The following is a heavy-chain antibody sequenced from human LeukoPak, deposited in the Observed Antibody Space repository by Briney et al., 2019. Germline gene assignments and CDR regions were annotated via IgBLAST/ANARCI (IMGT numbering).Heavy chain of an antibody. CDR3: ARRTDYDFWSGYYPYYFDY. CDR2: IYPGDSDT. V-gene: IGHV5-51*01. J-gene: IGHJ4*02. CDR1: GYSFTSYW. D-gene: IGHD3-3*01. Sequence: GESLKISCKGSGYSFTSYWIGWVRQMPGKGLECMGIIYPGDSDTRYSPSFQGQVTISADKSISTAYLQWSSLKASDTAMYYCARRTDYDFWSGYYPYYFDYWGQGTLVTVSS.